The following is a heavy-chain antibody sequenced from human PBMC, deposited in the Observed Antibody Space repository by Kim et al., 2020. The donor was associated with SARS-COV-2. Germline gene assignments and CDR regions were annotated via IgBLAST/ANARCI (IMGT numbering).Heavy chain of an antibody. D-gene: IGHD1-1*01. J-gene: IGHJ4*02. Sequence: YYEYSVKGRFTIARDNSKNTLYLQMNRLRAEETAVYYCAKSGSVTTPSNYWGQGTLVTVSS. CDR3: AKSGSVTTPSNY. V-gene: IGHV3-23*01.